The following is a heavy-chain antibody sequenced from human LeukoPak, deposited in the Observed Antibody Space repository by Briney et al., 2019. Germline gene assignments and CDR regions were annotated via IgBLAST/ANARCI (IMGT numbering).Heavy chain of an antibody. J-gene: IGHJ6*02. CDR2: IWYAGSNR. CDR3: ARDLASPFPSYYYYYGMDV. V-gene: IGHV3-33*01. CDR1: GFTFSSYG. Sequence: GGSLRLSCAASGFTFSSYGMHWVRQAPGQGLEWVAVIWYAGSNRYYADSVKGRFTISRDNSKNTLYLQMNSLRAEDTAVYYCARDLASPFPSYYYYYGMDVWGQGTTVTVSS. D-gene: IGHD2-2*01.